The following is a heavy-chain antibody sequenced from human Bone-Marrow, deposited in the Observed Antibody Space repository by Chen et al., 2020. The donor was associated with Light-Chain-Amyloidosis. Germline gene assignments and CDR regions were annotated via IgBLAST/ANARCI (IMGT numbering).Heavy chain of an antibody. D-gene: IGHD5-18*01. CDR1: GFTFSNYW. V-gene: IGHV3-7*03. Sequence: EVQLVASGGGLVQPGGSLRLSCAASGFTFSNYWMSWVRQAPGKGLEWVANIKKDGSDKYYVDSVKGRFTISRDNAKISLYLQMNSLRAEDTAVYYCATYNYYSFADWGQGTLVTVSS. J-gene: IGHJ4*02. CDR2: IKKDGSDK. CDR3: ATYNYYSFAD.